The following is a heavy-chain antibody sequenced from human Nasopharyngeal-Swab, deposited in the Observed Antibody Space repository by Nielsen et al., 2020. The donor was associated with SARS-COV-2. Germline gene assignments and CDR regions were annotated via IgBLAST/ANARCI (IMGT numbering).Heavy chain of an antibody. CDR3: ARDWELLGFDY. Sequence: SETLSLTCTVSGGSVNSGSYYWSWIRQPPGKGLEWIGYIYYTGSTNYNPSLKSRVTISVDTSKNQFSLKLSSVTAADTAVYYCARDWELLGFDYWGQGTLVTVSS. D-gene: IGHD1-26*01. CDR2: IYYTGST. V-gene: IGHV4-61*01. J-gene: IGHJ4*02. CDR1: GGSVNSGSYY.